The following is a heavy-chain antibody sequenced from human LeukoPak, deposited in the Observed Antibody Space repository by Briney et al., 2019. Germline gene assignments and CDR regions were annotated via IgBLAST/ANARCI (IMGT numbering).Heavy chain of an antibody. V-gene: IGHV4-30-2*06. CDR3: AKISGYSTSWTPDY. CDR1: GGSISSGPYF. J-gene: IGHJ4*02. CDR2: IWPSGST. D-gene: IGHD6-13*01. Sequence: PSQTLSLTCSVSGGSISSGPYFWSWIRQSPGQGLEWIGYIWPSGSTNYNPSLRSRITISVDTSKNQFSLELTSVTAADTAVYYCAKISGYSTSWTPDYWGQGTLVTVSS.